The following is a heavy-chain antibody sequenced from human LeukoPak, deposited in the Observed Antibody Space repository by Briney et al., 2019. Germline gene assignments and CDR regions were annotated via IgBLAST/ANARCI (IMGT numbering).Heavy chain of an antibody. CDR2: IYYSGST. CDR1: GGSISSYY. V-gene: IGHV4-59*08. CDR3: ARARYYDYVWGSYRYYMDV. D-gene: IGHD3-16*02. Sequence: SETLSLTCTVSGGSISSYYWSWIRQPPGKGLEWIGYIYYSGSTNYNPSLKSRVTISVDTSKNQFSLKLSSVTAADTAVYYCARARYYDYVWGSYRYYMDVWGKGTTVTVSS. J-gene: IGHJ6*03.